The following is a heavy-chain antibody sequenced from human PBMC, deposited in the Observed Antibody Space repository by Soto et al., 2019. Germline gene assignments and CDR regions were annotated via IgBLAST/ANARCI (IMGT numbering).Heavy chain of an antibody. CDR1: GFTFRTYA. V-gene: IGHV3-30-3*01. J-gene: IGHJ4*02. CDR3: ARPSGSYYGDYFDY. D-gene: IGHD1-26*01. Sequence: PGGSLRLSCAASGFTFRTYAMHWVRQAPGKGLEWVAVISYDGSNKYYADYVKGRFTISRDNSKNTLYLQMNSLRAEDTAMYYCARPSGSYYGDYFDYWGQGTLVTVS. CDR2: ISYDGSNK.